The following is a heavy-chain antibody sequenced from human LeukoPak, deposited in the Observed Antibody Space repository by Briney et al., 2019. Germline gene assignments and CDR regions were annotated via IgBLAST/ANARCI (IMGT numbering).Heavy chain of an antibody. V-gene: IGHV4-61*01. D-gene: IGHD3-10*01. Sequence: PSETLSLTCTVSGGSISSSSYYWSWIRQPPGKGLEWIGYIYYSGSTNYNPSLKSRVTISVDTSKNQFSLKLSSVTAADTAVYYCARDRGRAFDIWGQGTMVTVSS. CDR1: GGSISSSSYY. CDR3: ARDRGRAFDI. CDR2: IYYSGST. J-gene: IGHJ3*02.